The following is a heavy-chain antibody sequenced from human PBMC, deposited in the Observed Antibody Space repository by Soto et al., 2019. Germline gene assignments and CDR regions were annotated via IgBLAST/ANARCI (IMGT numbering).Heavy chain of an antibody. Sequence: GGSLRLSCAASGFTFRTYGMHWVRQAPGKGLEWVAVVSYDGSRQYYRESVRGRFIISRDNSKNTLSLQMNSLRPEDTSVYFCAKGQIPGSTGSPGYFDSWGQGAVVTVSS. CDR3: AKGQIPGSTGSPGYFDS. D-gene: IGHD2-2*03. V-gene: IGHV3-30*18. CDR2: VSYDGSRQ. CDR1: GFTFRTYG. J-gene: IGHJ4*02.